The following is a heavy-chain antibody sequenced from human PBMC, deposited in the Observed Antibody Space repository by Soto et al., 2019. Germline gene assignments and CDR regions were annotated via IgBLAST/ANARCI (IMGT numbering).Heavy chain of an antibody. CDR3: ARVYPPVGMVDYVWGLRGWFDP. V-gene: IGHV4-59*01. D-gene: IGHD3-16*01. CDR2: IYYSGST. J-gene: IGHJ5*02. CDR1: GGSISSYY. Sequence: QVQLQESGPGLVKPSETLSLTCTVSGGSISSYYWSWIRQPPGKGLEWIGYIYYSGSTNYNPSLKSRVTISVDTSKNQFSLKLSSVTAADTAMYYCARVYPPVGMVDYVWGLRGWFDPWGQGTLVTVSS.